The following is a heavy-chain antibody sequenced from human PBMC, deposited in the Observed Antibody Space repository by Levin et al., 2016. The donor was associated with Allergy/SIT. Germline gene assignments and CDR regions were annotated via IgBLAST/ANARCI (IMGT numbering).Heavy chain of an antibody. J-gene: IGHJ6*02. CDR2: INPKSGGT. D-gene: IGHD3-22*01. Sequence: ASVKVSCKASGDSFSDYYMHWVRQAPGQGLEWMGWINPKSGGTNYAQKFQGRVTMTRDTSISTAYMEVSKLRPDDTAVYYCAREMVVEAVIVLNGFHYAMDVWGQGTTVTVS. V-gene: IGHV1-2*02. CDR1: GDSFSDYY. CDR3: AREMVVEAVIVLNGFHYAMDV.